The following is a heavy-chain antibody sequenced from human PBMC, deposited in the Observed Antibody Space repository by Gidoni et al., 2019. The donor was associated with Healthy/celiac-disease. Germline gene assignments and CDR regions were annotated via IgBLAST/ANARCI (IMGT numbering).Heavy chain of an antibody. J-gene: IGHJ4*02. V-gene: IGHV3-30*18. CDR1: GFTFSSYG. Sequence: QVQLVESGGGVVQPGRSLRLSCAASGFTFSSYGMHWVRQAPGKGLEWVAVISYDGSNKYYADSVKGRFTISRDNSKNTLYLQMNSLRAEDTAVYYCAKEGEQQLVHDYWGQGTLVTVSS. CDR2: ISYDGSNK. D-gene: IGHD6-13*01. CDR3: AKEGEQQLVHDY.